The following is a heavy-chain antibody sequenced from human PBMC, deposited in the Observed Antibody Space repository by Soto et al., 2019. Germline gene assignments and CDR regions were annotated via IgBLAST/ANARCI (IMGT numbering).Heavy chain of an antibody. CDR3: AKPIVGAPFQH. Sequence: LRLSCAASGFTFSSYGMHWVRQAPGKGLEWVAVISYDGSNKYYADSVKGRFTISRDNSKNTLYLQMNSLRAEDTAVYYCAKPIVGAPFQHWGQGTLVTVSS. CDR1: GFTFSSYG. J-gene: IGHJ1*01. V-gene: IGHV3-30*18. D-gene: IGHD1-26*01. CDR2: ISYDGSNK.